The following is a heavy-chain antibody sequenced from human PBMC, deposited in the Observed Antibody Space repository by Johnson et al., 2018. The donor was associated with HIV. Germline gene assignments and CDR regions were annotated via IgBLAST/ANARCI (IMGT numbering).Heavy chain of an antibody. CDR3: ARDRGSSSWYRDAFDI. Sequence: QEQLVESGGGLVKPGGSLRLSCAGAGLIFSDYYMAWIRQAPGKGLEWVSYISSRGKAFYFSESVKGRFTITRDNAKNSLYLEMDSLRAEDTAVFYCARDRGSSSWYRDAFDIWGQGTMVTVSS. J-gene: IGHJ3*02. CDR1: GLIFSDYY. D-gene: IGHD6-13*01. V-gene: IGHV3-11*04. CDR2: ISSRGKAF.